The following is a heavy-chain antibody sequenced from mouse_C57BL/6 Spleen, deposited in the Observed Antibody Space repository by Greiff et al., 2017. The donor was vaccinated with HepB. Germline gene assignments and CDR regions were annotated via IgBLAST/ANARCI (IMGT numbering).Heavy chain of an antibody. CDR1: GYTFTSYG. J-gene: IGHJ2*01. V-gene: IGHV1-81*01. D-gene: IGHD1-1*01. CDR2: IYPRSGNT. CDR3: ARSLITTVVATDFDY. Sequence: VQLKQSGAELARPGASVKLSCKASGYTFTSYGISWVKQRTGQGLEWIGEIYPRSGNTYYNEKFKGKATLTADKSSSTAYMELRSLTSEDSAVYFCARSLITTVVATDFDYWGQGTTLTVSS.